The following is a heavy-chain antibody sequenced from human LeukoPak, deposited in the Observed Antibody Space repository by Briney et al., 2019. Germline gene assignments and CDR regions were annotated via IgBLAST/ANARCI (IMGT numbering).Heavy chain of an antibody. D-gene: IGHD6-19*01. J-gene: IGHJ3*02. CDR3: ARDPGWRAFDI. CDR2: MNTDGTET. CDR1: GFSFSRYW. V-gene: IGHV3-7*01. Sequence: GGALRLSCAASGFSFSRYWMEWVRQAPGKGVEGVAIMNTDGTETRYVDSLHRRFTISTDNAKNSLYLQMNSLGVQDTAVYYCARDPGWRAFDIWGQGTMVTVSS.